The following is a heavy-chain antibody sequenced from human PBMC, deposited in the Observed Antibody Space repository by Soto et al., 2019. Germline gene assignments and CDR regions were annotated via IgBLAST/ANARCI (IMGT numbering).Heavy chain of an antibody. V-gene: IGHV3-74*01. J-gene: IGHJ4*02. CDR2: INGDGSRI. D-gene: IGHD3-10*01. CDR1: GFTFGSYW. Sequence: EVQLVESGGGSVQTGGSLKFSCAASGFTFGSYWMDWVRQAPGKGLVWVSRINGDGSRITYADSVKGRFTISRDNAQNTLYLQMNSLRAHDSAVYYCSRETLWFGEAPRSGGQGTLVTVSS. CDR3: SRETLWFGEAPRS.